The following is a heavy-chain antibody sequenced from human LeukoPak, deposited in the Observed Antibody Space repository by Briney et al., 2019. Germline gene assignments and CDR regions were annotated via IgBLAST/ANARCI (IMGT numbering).Heavy chain of an antibody. CDR1: GGSISGYN. D-gene: IGHD3-16*02. Sequence: KSSETLSLTCAVYGGSISGYNWNWIRQPPGQGLERIGEINHSGSTNSNPSLNSRVTISGDASKNQFSLKLSSVTAADTAVYYCARGRRPGDYDWGSYRVFNYWGQGTLVTVSS. V-gene: IGHV4-34*01. CDR3: ARGRRPGDYDWGSYRVFNY. J-gene: IGHJ4*02. CDR2: INHSGST.